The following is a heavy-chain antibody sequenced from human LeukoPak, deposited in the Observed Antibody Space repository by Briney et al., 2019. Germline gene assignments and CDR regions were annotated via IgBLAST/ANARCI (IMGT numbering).Heavy chain of an antibody. CDR1: GGSISSGSYY. J-gene: IGHJ5*02. CDR2: INTSGST. D-gene: IGHD2-21*02. Sequence: PSETLSLTCTVSGGSISSGSYYWSWIRQPAGKGLEWIGRINTSGSTNYNPSLKSRVTISVDTSKNQFSLKLSSVTAADTAVYYCAREGDCGGDCYLNWFDPWGQGTLVTVSS. V-gene: IGHV4-61*02. CDR3: AREGDCGGDCYLNWFDP.